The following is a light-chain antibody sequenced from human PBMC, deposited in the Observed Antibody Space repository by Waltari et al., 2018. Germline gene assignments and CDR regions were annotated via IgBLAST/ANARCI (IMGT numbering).Light chain of an antibody. CDR1: QSISNW. CDR2: KAS. V-gene: IGKV1-5*03. Sequence: DVQITQSPSTLSASVGDRVTITGRASQSISNWLAWYQQKPGKAPKLLIYKASTLESGVPSRFSGSGSGTEFTLTISSLQPDDFATYYCQQYNSDSLLTFGGGTKVEIK. CDR3: QQYNSDSLLT. J-gene: IGKJ4*01.